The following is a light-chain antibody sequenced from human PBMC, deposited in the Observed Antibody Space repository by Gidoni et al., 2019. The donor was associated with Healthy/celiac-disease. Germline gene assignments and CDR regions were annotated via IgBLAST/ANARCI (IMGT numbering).Light chain of an antibody. V-gene: IGKV3-20*01. Sequence: EIVLTPSPGTLSLSPGERATLSCRASQSVSSSYLAWYQQKPGQAPRLLIYGASSRATGSPDRFSGSGSGTDFTLTISRLEPEDVAVYYCQQYGSSPRTFGQXTKVEIK. CDR2: GAS. CDR3: QQYGSSPRT. CDR1: QSVSSSY. J-gene: IGKJ1*01.